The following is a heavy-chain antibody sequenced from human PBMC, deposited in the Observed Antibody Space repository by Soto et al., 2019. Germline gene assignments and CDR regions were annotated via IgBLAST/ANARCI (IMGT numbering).Heavy chain of an antibody. J-gene: IGHJ4*02. Sequence: SETLSLTCTVSGGSISSHYWSWIRQPPGKGLEWIGYIYFRGTTTYNPSLKNRVTISVDASKSQFYLKLRSVTAADTAVYYCARGMAEEQIFYYFDYWGQGALVTVSS. CDR1: GGSISSHY. CDR2: IYFRGTT. V-gene: IGHV4-59*11. D-gene: IGHD3-9*01. CDR3: ARGMAEEQIFYYFDY.